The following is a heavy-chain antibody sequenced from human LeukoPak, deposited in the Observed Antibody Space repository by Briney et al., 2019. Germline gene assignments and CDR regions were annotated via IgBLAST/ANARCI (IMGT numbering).Heavy chain of an antibody. Sequence: PGGSLRLSCTASKFTFSNYAMNWVRQAPGKGLEWVSYISSSGSTIYYADSVKGRFTISRDNAKNSLYLQMNSLRAEDTAMYYCARNQRDNWNYDFYFDYWGQGTLVTVSS. CDR1: KFTFSNYA. CDR2: ISSSGSTI. J-gene: IGHJ4*02. CDR3: ARNQRDNWNYDFYFDY. V-gene: IGHV3-48*04. D-gene: IGHD1-7*01.